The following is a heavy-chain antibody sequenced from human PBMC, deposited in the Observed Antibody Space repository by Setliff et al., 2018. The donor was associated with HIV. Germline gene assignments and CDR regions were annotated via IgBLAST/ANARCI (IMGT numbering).Heavy chain of an antibody. CDR1: GYSFADYT. V-gene: IGHV1-3*01. CDR3: ARLSGWYEGDFDY. J-gene: IGHJ4*02. CDR2: IIDGNDNT. D-gene: IGHD6-19*01. Sequence: ASVKVSCKASGYSFADYTIQWVRQAPGQSLEWMGWIIDGNDNTRYSQKFQGRVTIARDTSASTAYMELSSLRSEDTAVYYCARLSGWYEGDFDYWGQGMLVTVSS.